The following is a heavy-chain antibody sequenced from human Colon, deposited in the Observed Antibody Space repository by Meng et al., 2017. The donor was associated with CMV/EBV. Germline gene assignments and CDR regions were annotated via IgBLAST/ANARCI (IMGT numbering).Heavy chain of an antibody. V-gene: IGHV3-7*01. J-gene: IGHJ3*02. Sequence: GGSLRLSCAASGFTFSNYWMTWLRQAPGRGLELVAHIKEDGSEKYFVGSVKGRFTTSRDNAKNSLYLKMNSLRAEDTAVYYCARDPFIKTFDIWGQGTMVTVSS. CDR3: ARDPFIKTFDI. CDR2: IKEDGSEK. CDR1: GFTFSNYW.